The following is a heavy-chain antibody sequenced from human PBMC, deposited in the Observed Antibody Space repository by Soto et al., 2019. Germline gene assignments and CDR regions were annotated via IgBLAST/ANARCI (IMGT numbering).Heavy chain of an antibody. D-gene: IGHD2-2*01. CDR2: INAGNGNT. CDR1: GDTFTNYA. Sequence: QVQLVQSGAEVEKPGASVKVSCKASGDTFTNYAVHWVRQAPGQSLEWMGWINAGNGNTRFSQNLQCRVTITRDTSARTVYMELSSLRSEDTAVYYCARGHLAVVPVASWFYYMDVWGKGTTVTVSS. J-gene: IGHJ6*03. CDR3: ARGHLAVVPVASWFYYMDV. V-gene: IGHV1-3*01.